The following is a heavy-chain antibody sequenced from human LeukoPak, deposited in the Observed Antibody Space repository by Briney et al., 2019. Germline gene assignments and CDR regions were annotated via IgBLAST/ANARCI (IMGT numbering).Heavy chain of an antibody. CDR1: GFPFSTYS. CDR3: ARDLQIAARQGNYFDY. Sequence: GGSLRLSCATSGFPFSTYSMNWVRQAPGKGLEWVSYISSSSTTIYYAESVKGRFTISRDNAKNSLYLQMNSLRAEDTAVYYCARDLQIAARQGNYFDYWGQGTLVTVSS. V-gene: IGHV3-48*01. J-gene: IGHJ4*02. CDR2: ISSSSTTI. D-gene: IGHD6-6*01.